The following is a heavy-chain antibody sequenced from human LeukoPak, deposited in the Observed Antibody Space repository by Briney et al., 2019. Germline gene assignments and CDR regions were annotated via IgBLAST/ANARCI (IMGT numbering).Heavy chain of an antibody. J-gene: IGHJ4*02. Sequence: SGGSLRLSCAASGFTFSAAWMNWVRQAPGMGLEWIARIKKTSRGGTTDYAAPVKGRFTISRDDSRSTLYLEMNRLTSEDTGVYYCTTGQAAVTHGGYWGQGTLVTVSS. V-gene: IGHV3-15*01. CDR3: TTGQAAVTHGGY. D-gene: IGHD4-17*01. CDR2: IKKTSRGGTT. CDR1: GFTFSAAW.